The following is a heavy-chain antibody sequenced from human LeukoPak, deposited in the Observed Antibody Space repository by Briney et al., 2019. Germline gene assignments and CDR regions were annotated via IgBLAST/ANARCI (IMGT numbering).Heavy chain of an antibody. Sequence: PGRSLRLSCAASGFTFDDYAMHWVRQAPGKGLEWVSGISWNSGSIGYADSVKGRFTISRGNAKNSLYLQMNSLRAEDTALYYCAKDMRGSGGSGYFDYWGQGTLVTVSS. J-gene: IGHJ4*02. D-gene: IGHD3-22*01. CDR2: ISWNSGSI. CDR1: GFTFDDYA. V-gene: IGHV3-9*01. CDR3: AKDMRGSGGSGYFDY.